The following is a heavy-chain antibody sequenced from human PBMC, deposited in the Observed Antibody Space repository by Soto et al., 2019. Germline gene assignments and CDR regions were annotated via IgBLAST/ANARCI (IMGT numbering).Heavy chain of an antibody. D-gene: IGHD6-19*01. CDR2: ISGSGGST. V-gene: IGHV3-23*01. CDR3: AKGYSSGWYYFDY. J-gene: IGHJ4*02. Sequence: GGSLRLSCAASGFTFSSYAMSWVRQAPGKGLERVSAISGSGGSTYYADSVKGRFTISRDNSKNTLYLQMNSLRAEDTAVYYCAKGYSSGWYYFDYWGQGTLVTVSS. CDR1: GFTFSSYA.